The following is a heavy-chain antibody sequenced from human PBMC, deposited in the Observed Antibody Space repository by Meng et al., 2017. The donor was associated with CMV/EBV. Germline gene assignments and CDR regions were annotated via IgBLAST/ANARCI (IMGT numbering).Heavy chain of an antibody. CDR2: IRSKANSYAT. Sequence: SGFSFSGSAMHWVRQASGKGLEWVGRIRSKANSYATAYAASVKGRFTISRDDSKNTAYLQMNSLKTEDTAVYYCTRPSYYYYGMDVWGQGTTVTVSS. CDR3: TRPSYYYYGMDV. V-gene: IGHV3-73*01. CDR1: GFSFSGSA. J-gene: IGHJ6*02.